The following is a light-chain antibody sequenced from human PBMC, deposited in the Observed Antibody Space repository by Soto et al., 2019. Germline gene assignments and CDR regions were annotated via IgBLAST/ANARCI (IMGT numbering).Light chain of an antibody. CDR3: QQYGSSRIYT. V-gene: IGKV3-20*01. CDR2: GAS. Sequence: EIVLTQSPGTLSLSPGERATLSCRASQSVSSSYLAWYQQKPGQAPRLLIYGASSRATGIPDRCSSSGSGTDFTLTISKLEPEDFALHYCQQYGSSRIYTFGQGTKLEIK. J-gene: IGKJ2*01. CDR1: QSVSSSY.